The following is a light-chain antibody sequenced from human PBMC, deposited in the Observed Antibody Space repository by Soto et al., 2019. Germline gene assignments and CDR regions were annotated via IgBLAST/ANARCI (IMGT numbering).Light chain of an antibody. CDR1: ETLSSNS. J-gene: IGKJ4*01. V-gene: IGKV3-20*01. CDR3: QQYESLPIT. Sequence: EIVLTQSPGTLSLSPGERATLSCRASETLSSNSLAWYQQRPGQTPRVLVYGASNRATGIPYNFSGSGSGTDFTLTISRLEPEDFAVYYCQQYESLPITFGGGTKVDI. CDR2: GAS.